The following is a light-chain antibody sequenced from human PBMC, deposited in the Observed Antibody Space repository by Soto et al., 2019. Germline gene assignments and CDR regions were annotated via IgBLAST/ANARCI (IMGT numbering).Light chain of an antibody. CDR3: QQRSDWPLT. V-gene: IGKV3-11*01. J-gene: IGKJ4*01. CDR2: DAS. CDR1: QSVRGY. Sequence: EIVLTQSPATLSLSPGERATLSCRASQSVRGYLAWYQQKPGQAPRLFIYDASFRVTGLPARFSGSGSGTDFTLTISSLEPEDFAVYYCQQRSDWPLTFGGGTKVEIK.